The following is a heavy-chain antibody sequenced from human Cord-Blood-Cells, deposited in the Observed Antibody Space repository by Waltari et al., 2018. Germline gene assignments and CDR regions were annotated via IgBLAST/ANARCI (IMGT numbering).Heavy chain of an antibody. CDR2: ISGSGGSK. CDR3: AKVEGFVELFELDY. V-gene: IGHV3-23*04. D-gene: IGHD3-10*01. J-gene: IGHJ4*02. CDR1: GFTFSSYA. Sequence: EVQLVESGGGLVQPGGSLRLSCAASGFTFSSYAMSWVRQAPGKGLEWVSAISGSGGSKYYADSVKCRFTISRDNSKNTLYLQMNSLRAEDTAVYYCAKVEGFVELFELDYWGQGTLVTVSS.